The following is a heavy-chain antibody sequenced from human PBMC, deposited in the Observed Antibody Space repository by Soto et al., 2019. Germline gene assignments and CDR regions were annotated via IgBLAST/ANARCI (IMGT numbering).Heavy chain of an antibody. CDR1: GGSISSGGYY. CDR3: ARSRFGGDNWFDP. CDR2: IYYSGST. V-gene: IGHV4-31*03. D-gene: IGHD3-10*01. J-gene: IGHJ5*02. Sequence: SETLSLTCTVSGGSISSGGYYWSWIRQHPGKGLEWIGYIYYSGSTYYNPSLKSRVTISVDTSKNQFSLKLSSVTAADTAVYYCARSRFGGDNWFDPWGQGTLVTVSS.